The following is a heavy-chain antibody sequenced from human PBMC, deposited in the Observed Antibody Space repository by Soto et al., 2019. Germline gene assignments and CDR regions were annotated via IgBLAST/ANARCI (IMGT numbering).Heavy chain of an antibody. CDR3: AKDRASYDSSGYYLRPDAFDI. D-gene: IGHD3-22*01. CDR2: ISGSGGST. J-gene: IGHJ3*02. V-gene: IGHV3-23*01. CDR1: GFTFSSYA. Sequence: GGSLRLSCAASGFTFSSYAMSWVRQAPGKGLEWVSAISGSGGSTYYADSVKGRFTISRDNSKNTLYLQMNSLRAEDTAVYYCAKDRASYDSSGYYLRPDAFDIWGQGTMVT.